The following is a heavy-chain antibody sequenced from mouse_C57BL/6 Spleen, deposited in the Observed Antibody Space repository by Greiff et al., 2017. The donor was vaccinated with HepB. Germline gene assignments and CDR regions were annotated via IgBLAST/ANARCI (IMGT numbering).Heavy chain of an antibody. D-gene: IGHD1-1*01. V-gene: IGHV1-47*01. CDR1: GYTFTTYR. J-gene: IGHJ2*01. CDR3: ARNYVYGYFDY. Sequence: QVQLKQPGAELVKPGASVKMSCKASGYTFTTYRIEWVNQNHGKSLEWIGNFHPYNDDTKYNEKFKGKATLTVEKSSSTAYLQLSRLTSDDSAVYYCARNYVYGYFDYWGQGTTLTVSS. CDR2: FHPYNDDT.